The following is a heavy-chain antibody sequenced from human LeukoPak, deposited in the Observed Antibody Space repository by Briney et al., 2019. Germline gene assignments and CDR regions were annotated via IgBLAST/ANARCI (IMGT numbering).Heavy chain of an antibody. J-gene: IGHJ4*02. CDR3: ARAGSPGSADY. Sequence: AASVTVSSKASGYTFTGYGISWVRQAPGQGLEWMGGIIPIFGTANYAQKFQGRVTITADESTNTAYMEQSSLRSEDTAVYYCARAGSPGSADYWGQGTLVTVSS. D-gene: IGHD1-26*01. CDR1: GYTFTGYG. CDR2: IIPIFGTA. V-gene: IGHV1-69*13.